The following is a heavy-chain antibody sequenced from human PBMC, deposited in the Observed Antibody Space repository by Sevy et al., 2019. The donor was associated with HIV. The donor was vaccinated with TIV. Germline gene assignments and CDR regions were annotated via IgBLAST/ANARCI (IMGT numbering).Heavy chain of an antibody. CDR2: ISYSGTP. V-gene: IGHV4-59*12. CDR3: ARLRWDVVDAPGSTPGCYFDS. CDR1: GDSINNYY. Sequence: SETLSLTCRVSGDSINNYYWSWIRQPPGKGLEWIGYISYSGTPDYSPSLKSRVDISIDTSMRQFSLNLNSVTAADTPVYYWARLRWDVVDAPGSTPGCYFDSWGQGTLVTVSS. J-gene: IGHJ4*02. D-gene: IGHD2-2*02.